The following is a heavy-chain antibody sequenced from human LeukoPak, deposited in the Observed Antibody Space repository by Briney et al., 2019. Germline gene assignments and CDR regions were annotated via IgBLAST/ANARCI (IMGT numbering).Heavy chain of an antibody. CDR1: GFTFSNYD. D-gene: IGHD3-22*01. V-gene: IGHV3-48*01. J-gene: IGHJ4*02. CDR3: ARDWGDLYYYDSSGYSTLKSFDY. CDR2: ISSSSSTI. Sequence: GGSLRLSCVASGFTFSNYDMNWVRQAPGKGLEWISYISSSSSTIYYADSVKARFTISRDNAKNSLYLQMNSLRAEDTAIYYCARDWGDLYYYDSSGYSTLKSFDYWGQGILVTVSS.